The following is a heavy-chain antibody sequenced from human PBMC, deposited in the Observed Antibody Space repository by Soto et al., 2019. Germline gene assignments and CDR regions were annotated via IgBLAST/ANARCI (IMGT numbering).Heavy chain of an antibody. J-gene: IGHJ4*02. D-gene: IGHD3-22*01. CDR3: ARDPHYHDSSGYFDY. CDR2: IYYSGST. V-gene: IGHV4-59*01. Sequence: SETLSLTCTVSGGSISSYYWSWIRQPPGKGLEWIGYIYYSGSTNYNPSLKSRVTISVDTSKNQFSLKLSSVTAADTAVYYCARDPHYHDSSGYFDYWGQGTLVSVS. CDR1: GGSISSYY.